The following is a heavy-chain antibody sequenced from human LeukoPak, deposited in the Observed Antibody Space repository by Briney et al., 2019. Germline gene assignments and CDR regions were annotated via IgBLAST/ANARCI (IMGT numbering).Heavy chain of an antibody. CDR2: VRSSGSTI. CDR1: GFTFRDYY. V-gene: IGHV3-11*04. CDR3: ARADCSSASCYEFDY. D-gene: IGHD2-2*01. Sequence: GGSLRLSCAASGFTFRDYYMSWIRQAPGKGLEWVSYVRSSGSTIYNADSVKGRFTISRDNAKNSLYLQMNSLRAEDTAVHYCARADCSSASCYEFDYWGQGTLVTVCS. J-gene: IGHJ4*02.